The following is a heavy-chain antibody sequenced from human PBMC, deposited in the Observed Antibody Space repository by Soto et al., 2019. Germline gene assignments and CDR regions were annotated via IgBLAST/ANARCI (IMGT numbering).Heavy chain of an antibody. CDR3: ARLSITGTHDQEDYYYGMDV. Sequence: PWETLSLTCPVSGGSISSSSCYWGWIRQPPGKGLECSVSIYYSGSTYYNPSLKSPVSISVDTSKNQFSQKLSSVTAADTAVYYCARLSITGTHDQEDYYYGMDVWGQGTTVTVSS. CDR2: IYYSGST. D-gene: IGHD1-20*01. V-gene: IGHV4-39*01. J-gene: IGHJ6*02. CDR1: GGSISSSSCY.